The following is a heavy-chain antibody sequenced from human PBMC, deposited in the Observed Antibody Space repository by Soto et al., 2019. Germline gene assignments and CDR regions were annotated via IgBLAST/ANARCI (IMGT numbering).Heavy chain of an antibody. CDR3: AKEQSGYHLGGLNWFDP. Sequence: GGSLRLSCAASGFTFSSYAMSWVRQAPGKGLEWVSAISGSGGSTYYADSVKGRSTISRDNSKNTLYLQMNSLRAEDTAVYYCAKEQSGYHLGGLNWFDPWGQGTLVTVSS. J-gene: IGHJ5*02. CDR1: GFTFSSYA. D-gene: IGHD3-3*01. V-gene: IGHV3-23*01. CDR2: ISGSGGST.